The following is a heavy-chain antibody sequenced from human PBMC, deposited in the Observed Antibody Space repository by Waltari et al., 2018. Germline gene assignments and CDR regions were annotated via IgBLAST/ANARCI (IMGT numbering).Heavy chain of an antibody. CDR1: GDTFSNYA. CDR3: ARPRTTVGTGLWNDGLQI. J-gene: IGHJ3*02. CDR2: IIPVFRSA. Sequence: QVQLVQSGAEVKKPGSSVKVSCKASGDTFSNYAIPWVRQAPGQGLEWMGGIIPVFRSAHYAQNFLDRVTITADESTSTAYMELMGLTSDDTAVYYCARPRTTVGTGLWNDGLQIWGQGTLVTVSS. D-gene: IGHD1-1*01. V-gene: IGHV1-69*01.